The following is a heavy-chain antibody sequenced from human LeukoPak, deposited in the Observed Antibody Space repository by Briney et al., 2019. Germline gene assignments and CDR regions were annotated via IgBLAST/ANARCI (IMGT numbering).Heavy chain of an antibody. CDR3: ARLGVIPAPDH. CDR2: ISAYNGDT. J-gene: IGHJ5*02. CDR1: GYTFTSFG. V-gene: IGHV1-18*01. D-gene: IGHD2-2*01. Sequence: ASVKVSCKTSGYTFTSFGVTWVRQAPGQGLEWMGWISAYNGDTGSAEKFQDRVTLTTDTSTGTAYLELTTLTSDDTAVYYCARLGVIPAPDHWGQGTLVTVSS.